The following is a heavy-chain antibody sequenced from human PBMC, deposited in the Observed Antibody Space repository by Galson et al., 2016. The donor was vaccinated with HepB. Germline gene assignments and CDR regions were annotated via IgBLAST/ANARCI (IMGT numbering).Heavy chain of an antibody. CDR1: GFIFSDHF. V-gene: IGHV3-53*01. Sequence: SLRLSCAASGFIFSDHFMDWVRQPPGKGLEWVAIIYSGGATYYADSVKGRFTISRDNPKNTVYLQMNTLKDEDTAVYYCARDPGRIAAAGHLDSWGQGTLVTVSS. CDR2: IYSGGAT. CDR3: ARDPGRIAAAGHLDS. J-gene: IGHJ4*02. D-gene: IGHD6-13*01.